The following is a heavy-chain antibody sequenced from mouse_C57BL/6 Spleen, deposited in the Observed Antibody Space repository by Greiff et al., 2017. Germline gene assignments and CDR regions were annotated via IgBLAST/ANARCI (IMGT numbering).Heavy chain of an antibody. CDR3: ASHYGSSYGFAY. CDR1: GYSFTDYN. J-gene: IGHJ3*01. CDR2: INPNYGTS. D-gene: IGHD1-1*01. V-gene: IGHV1-39*01. Sequence: EVKVVESGPELVKPGASVRISCKASGYSFTDYNMNWVKQSNGKSLEWIGVINPNYGTSSYNQKFKGKGTLTVDPSSSTAYMQINTLTSEDSAVYYCASHYGSSYGFAYWGQGTLVTVSA.